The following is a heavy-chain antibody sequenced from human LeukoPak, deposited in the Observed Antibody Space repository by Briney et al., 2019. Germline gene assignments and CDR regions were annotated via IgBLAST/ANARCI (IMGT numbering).Heavy chain of an antibody. CDR3: ARNQYYYDSSGPYLQH. CDR1: GYTFTGYY. Sequence: ASVKVSCKASGYTFTGYYMHWVRQAPGQGLDWMGRINPNSGGTNYAQKFQGRVTMTRDTSISTDYMELRRLRSDDTAVYYCARNQYYYDSSGPYLQHWGQGTLVTVSS. D-gene: IGHD3-22*01. V-gene: IGHV1-2*06. CDR2: INPNSGGT. J-gene: IGHJ1*01.